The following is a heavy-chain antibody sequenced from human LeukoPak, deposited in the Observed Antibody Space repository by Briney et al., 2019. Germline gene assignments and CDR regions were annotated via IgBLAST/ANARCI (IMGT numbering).Heavy chain of an antibody. V-gene: IGHV4-39*01. CDR1: GGSISSSSYY. Sequence: ASETLSLTCTVSGGSISSSSYYWGWIRQPPGKGLEWIGSIYYSGTTYYNPSLKSRVTISADTSKNQISLKLSSVTAADTAVYYCARRTPYSGSYIFDYWGQGTLVTVSS. CDR3: ARRTPYSGSYIFDY. CDR2: IYYSGTT. J-gene: IGHJ4*02. D-gene: IGHD1-26*01.